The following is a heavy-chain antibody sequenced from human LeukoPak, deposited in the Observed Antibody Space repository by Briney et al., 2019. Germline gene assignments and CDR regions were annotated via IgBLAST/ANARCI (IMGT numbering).Heavy chain of an antibody. CDR2: IYPGDSDT. D-gene: IGHD3-22*01. CDR3: ARGRTPTDSSGYYYDDYFDY. CDR1: GYSFTSYW. J-gene: IGHJ4*02. V-gene: IGHV5-51*01. Sequence: AGESLKISCKGSGYSFTSYWIGWVRQMPGKGLEWMGIIYPGDSDTRYSPSFQGQVTISADKSISTAYLQWSSLKASDTAMYYCARGRTPTDSSGYYYDDYFDYWGQGTLVTVSS.